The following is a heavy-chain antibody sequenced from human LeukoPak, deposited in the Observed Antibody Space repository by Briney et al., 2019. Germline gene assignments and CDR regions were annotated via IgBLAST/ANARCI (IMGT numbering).Heavy chain of an antibody. J-gene: IGHJ4*02. CDR3: ARETIAVAGAFDY. D-gene: IGHD6-19*01. V-gene: IGHV1-2*02. CDR1: GYTFTSYG. CDR2: INPNSGDT. Sequence: ASVKVSCKASGYTFTSYGISWVRQAPGQGLEWMGWINPNSGDTNYAQKFQGRVTMTRDTSISTAYMELSRLRSDDMAVYSCARETIAVAGAFDYWGQGTLVTASS.